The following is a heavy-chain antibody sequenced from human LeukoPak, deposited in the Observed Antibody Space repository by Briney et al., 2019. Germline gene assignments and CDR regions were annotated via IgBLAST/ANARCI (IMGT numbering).Heavy chain of an antibody. CDR3: ARDLSSVTTSYYYYGMDV. Sequence: GGSLRLSCAASGFTFSSYSVNWVRQAPGKGLEWVSSISSSSSYIYYADSVKGRFTISRDNAKNSLYLQMNSLRAEDTAVYYCARDLSSVTTSYYYYGMDVWGQGTTVTVSS. CDR1: GFTFSSYS. CDR2: ISSSSSYI. V-gene: IGHV3-21*01. J-gene: IGHJ6*02. D-gene: IGHD4-11*01.